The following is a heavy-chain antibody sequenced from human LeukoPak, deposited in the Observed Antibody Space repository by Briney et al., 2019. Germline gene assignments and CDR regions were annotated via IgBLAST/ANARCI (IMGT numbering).Heavy chain of an antibody. CDR2: MNPNSGNT. J-gene: IGHJ5*02. Sequence: GASVKVSCKASGYTFTSYDINWVRQATGQGLEWMGWMNPNSGNTGYAQKFQGRVTITRNTSISTAYMELSSLRSEDTAVYYCARLADCSSTSCYGPDWFDPWGQGTLVAVSS. V-gene: IGHV1-8*03. CDR1: GYTFTSYD. CDR3: ARLADCSSTSCYGPDWFDP. D-gene: IGHD2-2*01.